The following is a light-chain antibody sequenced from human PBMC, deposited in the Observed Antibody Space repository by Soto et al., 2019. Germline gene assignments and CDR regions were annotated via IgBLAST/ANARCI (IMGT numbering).Light chain of an antibody. CDR1: QSVSSY. CDR2: GAS. V-gene: IGKV3-11*01. CDR3: QQRSNWPPLT. J-gene: IGKJ4*01. Sequence: EIVLTQSPATLSLSPGERATLSCRASQSVSSYLAWYQQKPGQAPRLLIYGASNRATGIPDRFSGSGSGTDFTLTISSLEPEDFAVYYCQQRSNWPPLTFGGGTRWIS.